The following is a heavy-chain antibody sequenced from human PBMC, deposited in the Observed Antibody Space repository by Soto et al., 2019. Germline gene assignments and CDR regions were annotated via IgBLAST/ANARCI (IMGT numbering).Heavy chain of an antibody. CDR1: GFTFSSYA. CDR3: ARGNSGWYDGYWYFDL. CDR2: ISYDGSNK. D-gene: IGHD6-19*01. Sequence: QVQLVESGGGVVQPGRSLRLSCAASGFTFSSYAMHWVRQAPGKGLEWVAVISYDGSNKYYADSVKGRFTISRDNSRNTRYLQMNSLSDEDTAVYYCARGNSGWYDGYWYFDLWGRGTLVTVSS. V-gene: IGHV3-30-3*01. J-gene: IGHJ2*01.